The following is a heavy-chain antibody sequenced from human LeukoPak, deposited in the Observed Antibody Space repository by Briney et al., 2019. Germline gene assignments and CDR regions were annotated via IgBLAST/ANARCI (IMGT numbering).Heavy chain of an antibody. D-gene: IGHD1-26*01. J-gene: IGHJ5*02. V-gene: IGHV1-2*06. CDR1: GYTFTGYY. Sequence: ASVKVSCKASGYTFTGYYMHWVRQAPGQGLGWMGRINPNSGGTNYAQKFQGRVTMTRDTAISTAYMDLSRLRSDDTAVYYCARAPYSGRGFDPWGQGTLVTVSS. CDR2: INPNSGGT. CDR3: ARAPYSGRGFDP.